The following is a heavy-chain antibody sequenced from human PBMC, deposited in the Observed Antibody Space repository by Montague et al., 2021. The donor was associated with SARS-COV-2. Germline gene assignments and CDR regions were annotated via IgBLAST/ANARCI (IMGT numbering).Heavy chain of an antibody. CDR1: GGSISSSSHY. J-gene: IGHJ3*02. CDR2: IYYSGST. D-gene: IGHD3-3*01. V-gene: IGHV4-39*01. CDR3: ARHSGRGTIFGVITIPDAFDI. Sequence: SETLSLTCTVSGGSISSSSHYWGWIRQPPGKGLDWIGSIYYSGSTYYKPSLKSRVTIYVDTSKNQFSLKLSSVTAADTAVYYCARHSGRGTIFGVITIPDAFDIWGQGTTVTVSS.